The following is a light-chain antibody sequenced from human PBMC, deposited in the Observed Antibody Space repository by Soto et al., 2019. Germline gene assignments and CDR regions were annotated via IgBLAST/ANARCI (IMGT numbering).Light chain of an antibody. J-gene: IGLJ1*01. Sequence: QSVLTQPASVSGSSGRSITISCTGTSSDAGRYNFVSWYQQHPGNAPKLLIYAVSDRPSGVSTRFSGSKSGNTASLAISGLQAEDEAVYYCSSFSSSSTQVFGTGTKLTVL. CDR1: SSDAGRYNF. CDR3: SSFSSSSTQV. V-gene: IGLV2-14*03. CDR2: AVS.